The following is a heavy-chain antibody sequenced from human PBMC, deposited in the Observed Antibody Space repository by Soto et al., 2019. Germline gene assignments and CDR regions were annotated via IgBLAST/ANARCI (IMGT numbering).Heavy chain of an antibody. Sequence: TGGSLRLSCAASGFTFSSYAMHWVRQAPGKGLEWVAVISYDGSNKYYADSVKGRFTISRDNSKNTLYLQMNSLRAEDTAVYYCARDKYYYDSSGHDDAFDIWGQGTMVTVSS. D-gene: IGHD3-22*01. CDR1: GFTFSSYA. CDR3: ARDKYYYDSSGHDDAFDI. CDR2: ISYDGSNK. J-gene: IGHJ3*02. V-gene: IGHV3-30-3*01.